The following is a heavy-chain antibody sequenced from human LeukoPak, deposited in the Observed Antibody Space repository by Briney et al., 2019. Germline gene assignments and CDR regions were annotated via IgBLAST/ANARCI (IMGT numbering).Heavy chain of an antibody. CDR1: GGSISSYY. Sequence: NPSETLSLTCTVSGGSISSYYWRWIRQPPGKGLEWIGYIYYSGSTNYNPSLKSRVTISVDTSKNQFSLKLSSVTAADTAVYYCARVQSSTRNHYYYYYMDVWGKGTTVTVSS. J-gene: IGHJ6*03. D-gene: IGHD2-2*01. CDR2: IYYSGST. V-gene: IGHV4-59*01. CDR3: ARVQSSTRNHYYYYYMDV.